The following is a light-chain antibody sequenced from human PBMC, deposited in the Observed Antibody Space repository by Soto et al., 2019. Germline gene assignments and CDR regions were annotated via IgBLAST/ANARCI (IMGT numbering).Light chain of an antibody. CDR3: QQRSHWPPIT. CDR1: QSVNYF. Sequence: EVVLTQSPATLSLSPGDRAALSCKASQSVNYFLAWYQQKPGQAPRLLIYGASNRAAGIPDRFSGSGSGTDFTLTINSLEPEDFAVYFCQQRSHWPPITFGQGIRLEIK. J-gene: IGKJ5*01. V-gene: IGKV3-11*01. CDR2: GAS.